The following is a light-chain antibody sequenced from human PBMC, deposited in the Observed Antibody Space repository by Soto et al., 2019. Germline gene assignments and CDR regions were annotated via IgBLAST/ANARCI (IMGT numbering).Light chain of an antibody. Sequence: QSALTQPRSVSGSPGQSVTISCTGTSSDVGAYNYVSWYQQHPGKAPKLMIYDVTKRPSGVPDRFSGSKSGNTASLTISGLQAEDEADYYCCSYAGSSSFVFGTGTKLTVL. CDR2: DVT. J-gene: IGLJ1*01. CDR1: SSDVGAYNY. V-gene: IGLV2-11*01. CDR3: CSYAGSSSFV.